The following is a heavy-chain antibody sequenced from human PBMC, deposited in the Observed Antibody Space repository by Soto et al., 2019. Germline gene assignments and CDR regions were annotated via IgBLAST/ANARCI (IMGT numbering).Heavy chain of an antibody. V-gene: IGHV3-23*01. D-gene: IGHD3-9*01. J-gene: IGHJ4*02. CDR1: GFTFSSYA. Sequence: VQLLESGGGLVQPGGSLRLSCAASGFTFSSYAMNWVRQAPGKGLEWVSAISGSGGYTYYADSVKGRFTISRDNSKNTLYLQMNSLRAEDTAVYYCAKMSSYDILTGYYGDWGQGTLVTVSS. CDR3: AKMSSYDILTGYYGD. CDR2: ISGSGGYT.